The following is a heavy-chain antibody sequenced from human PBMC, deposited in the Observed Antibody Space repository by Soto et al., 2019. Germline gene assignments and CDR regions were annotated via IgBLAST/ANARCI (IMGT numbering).Heavy chain of an antibody. V-gene: IGHV3-30*18. J-gene: IGHJ6*02. CDR3: AKILGYCSSTSCSNAFYYYYGIDA. Sequence: GGSLSLSCAVSGFSFRSYCTHWVRQAPGKGLEWVGFISYDGGNKYYADSVRGRFTISRDNSKTRLYLKMNSLRAEDTAVYFCAKILGYCSSTSCSNAFYYYYGIDAWGRGTTVTVSS. CDR2: ISYDGGNK. CDR1: GFSFRSYC. D-gene: IGHD2-2*01.